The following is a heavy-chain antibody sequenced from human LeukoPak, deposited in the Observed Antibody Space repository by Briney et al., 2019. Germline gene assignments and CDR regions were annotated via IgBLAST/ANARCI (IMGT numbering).Heavy chain of an antibody. V-gene: IGHV3-23*01. J-gene: IGHJ4*02. Sequence: PGGSLRLSCAASGFTFSSYAMSWVRQAPGKGLEWVSSISRSGSTTKYADSVTGRFTISRDNSKNTLSLQLNSLSVEHTAVYYCARKDSGGGQQGGDYWGGGTLATVS. CDR1: GFTFSSYA. CDR2: ISRSGSTT. CDR3: ARKDSGGGQQGGDY. D-gene: IGHD1-26*01.